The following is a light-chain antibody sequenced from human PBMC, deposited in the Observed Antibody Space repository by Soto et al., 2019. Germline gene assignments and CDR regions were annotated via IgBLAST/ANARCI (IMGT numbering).Light chain of an antibody. V-gene: IGKV1-5*01. CDR3: QQYSSYQWT. Sequence: DIQMTQSPSTLSASVGDRVTITCRASQSIGSWLAWYQQKPGKPPKVLIYDASSLESGVPSRFSGSVSGTEFTLTISSLQPDDFATYYCQQYSSYQWTFGQGTKVDIK. CDR2: DAS. CDR1: QSIGSW. J-gene: IGKJ1*01.